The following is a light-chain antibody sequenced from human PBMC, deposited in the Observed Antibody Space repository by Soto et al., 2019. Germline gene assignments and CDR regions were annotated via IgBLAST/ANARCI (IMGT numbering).Light chain of an antibody. CDR3: QQSNSFPRT. Sequence: DIQMTQSPSFVSASVGDSVTITCRASPAVSTWLAWYQQKPGGAPRLLIYAASTLQSGVPSRFSGSGSGTDFTLTIRSLQPEDFATYYCQQSNSFPRTFGGGTKVDIK. V-gene: IGKV1-12*01. J-gene: IGKJ4*01. CDR2: AAS. CDR1: PAVSTW.